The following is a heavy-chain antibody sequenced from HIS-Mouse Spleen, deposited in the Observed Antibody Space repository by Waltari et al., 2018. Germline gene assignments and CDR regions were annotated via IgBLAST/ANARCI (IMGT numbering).Heavy chain of an antibody. J-gene: IGHJ3*02. CDR3: ARDWGSRLGSGVTGFAFDI. CDR1: GGSISSYY. D-gene: IGHD3-3*01. V-gene: IGHV4-4*07. Sequence: QVQLQESGPGLVKPSETLSLTCTVSGGSISSYYWSWIRPPAGKGLEWIGRIYTSGSTNYNPSLKSRVTMSVDTSKNQFSLKLSSVTAADTAVYYCARDWGSRLGSGVTGFAFDIWGQGTMVTVSS. CDR2: IYTSGST.